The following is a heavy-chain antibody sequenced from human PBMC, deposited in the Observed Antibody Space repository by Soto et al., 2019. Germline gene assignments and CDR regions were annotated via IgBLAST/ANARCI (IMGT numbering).Heavy chain of an antibody. CDR3: ARGARPRTRIVMTPATTDYFDF. CDR2: IDHNGDS. D-gene: IGHD2-15*01. V-gene: IGHV4-34*02. J-gene: IGHJ5*01. CDR1: GGSFSGFS. Sequence: QVQLQQWGARLLKPSETLSLTCAVYGGSFSGFSWTWIRQSPGKGLEWLGKIDHNGDSTYSPSLKSRVTFSVDSSKNQFSLKLRSVTAADTAVYYCARGARPRTRIVMTPATTDYFDFWGLGTQVSVSS.